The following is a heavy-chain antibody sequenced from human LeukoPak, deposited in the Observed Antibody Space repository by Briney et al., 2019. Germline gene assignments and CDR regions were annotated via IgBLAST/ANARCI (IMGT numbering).Heavy chain of an antibody. D-gene: IGHD3-22*01. V-gene: IGHV4-59*01. J-gene: IGHJ4*02. CDR3: ARAEYFYDSSSFDY. Sequence: SETLSLTCTVSGGSISSYYWSWIRQPPGKGLEWIGYISYSGTTNYNLSLKSRVTISVDTSKNQFSLKVSSVTAADTAVYYCARAEYFYDSSSFDYWGQGTLVTVSS. CDR2: ISYSGTT. CDR1: GGSISSYY.